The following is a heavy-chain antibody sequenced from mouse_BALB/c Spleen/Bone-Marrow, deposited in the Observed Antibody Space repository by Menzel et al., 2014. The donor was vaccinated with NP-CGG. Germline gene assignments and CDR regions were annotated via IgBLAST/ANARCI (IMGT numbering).Heavy chain of an antibody. D-gene: IGHD2-10*02. CDR1: GYTFTSYT. CDR2: INPSSGYT. V-gene: IGHV1-4*01. Sequence: QVQLQQSGAELARPGASVKMSCKASGYTFTSYTMHWVKQRPGQGLEWIGYINPSSGYTNYNQKFKDKATLTADKSSSTAYMQLSSLTSEDSAVYYCAYGNYGYAMDYWGQGTSDTVSS. CDR3: AYGNYGYAMDY. J-gene: IGHJ4*01.